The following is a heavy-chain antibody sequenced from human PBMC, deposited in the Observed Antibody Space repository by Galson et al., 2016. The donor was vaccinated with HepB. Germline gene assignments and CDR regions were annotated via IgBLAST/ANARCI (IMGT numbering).Heavy chain of an antibody. CDR2: IYPGDSDT. D-gene: IGHD7-27*01. CDR1: GYTFTNYW. Sequence: QSGAEVKKSGESLKISCKGSGYTFTNYWIGWVRQKPGKGLAWMGIIYPGDSDTRYSPSFQGQVTISADKSFRTAYLQWSGLKSSDTVMDYCARAGSLGRYFDYWGQGTLVTVSS. V-gene: IGHV5-51*01. J-gene: IGHJ4*02. CDR3: ARAGSLGRYFDY.